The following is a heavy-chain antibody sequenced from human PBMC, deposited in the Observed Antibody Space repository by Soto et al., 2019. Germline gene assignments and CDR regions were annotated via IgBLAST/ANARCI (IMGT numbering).Heavy chain of an antibody. V-gene: IGHV1-3*01. D-gene: IGHD1-26*01. J-gene: IGHJ4*02. CDR3: LSSGSASFDY. CDR1: RYTFTNYA. CDR2: ISGGNGNT. Sequence: XSVKVSCKAPRYTFTNYAIHWVRQAPGQRLEWMGWISGGNGNTYYSQHFQGRVTITRDTSASTAYMELSSLRSEDTAVYYCLSSGSASFDYWGQGTLVT.